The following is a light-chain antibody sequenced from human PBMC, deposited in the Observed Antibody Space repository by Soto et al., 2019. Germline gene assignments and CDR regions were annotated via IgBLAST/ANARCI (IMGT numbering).Light chain of an antibody. V-gene: IGKV1-39*01. CDR3: QQTYSTLNS. CDR1: QNIRTY. CDR2: TAS. Sequence: DIQVTQSPSSLSASVGDRVTITCRASQNIRTYLNWYQQRPGKPPKLLIHTASTLQSGVPSRFSGSGSGTDCTRTSSSLQPEEFATYYCQQTYSTLNSFGQGTKLEIK. J-gene: IGKJ2*03.